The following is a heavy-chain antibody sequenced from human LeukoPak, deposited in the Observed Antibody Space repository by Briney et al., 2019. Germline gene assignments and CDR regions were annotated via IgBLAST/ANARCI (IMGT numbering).Heavy chain of an antibody. CDR1: GGSISSGSYY. CDR3: ARAEYSSSSGPVDY. V-gene: IGHV4-61*02. J-gene: IGHJ4*02. Sequence: SETPTLTCTVSGGSISSGSYYWSWIRQPAGKGLEWIGRIYTSGSTNYNPSLKSRVTISVDTSKNQFSLKLSSVTAADTAVYYCARAEYSSSSGPVDYWGQGTLVTVSS. D-gene: IGHD6-6*01. CDR2: IYTSGST.